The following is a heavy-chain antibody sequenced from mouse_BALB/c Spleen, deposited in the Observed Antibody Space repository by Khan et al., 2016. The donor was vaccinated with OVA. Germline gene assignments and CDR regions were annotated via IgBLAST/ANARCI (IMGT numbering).Heavy chain of an antibody. CDR3: ATSYYYGYYFDY. D-gene: IGHD1-1*01. V-gene: IGHV5-17*02. Sequence: EVELVESGGDLVKPGGSLKLSCAASGLTFSSYSMSWVRQTPDKRLEWVAYISGDSSTIYYTDTVKGRFTISRDNPKNTLSLQMTILMSEDTAMYYCATSYYYGYYFDYWGPGTTLTVSS. J-gene: IGHJ2*01. CDR1: GLTFSSYS. CDR2: ISGDSSTI.